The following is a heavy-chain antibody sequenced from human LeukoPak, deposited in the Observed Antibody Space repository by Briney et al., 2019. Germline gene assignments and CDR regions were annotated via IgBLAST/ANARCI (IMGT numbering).Heavy chain of an antibody. CDR2: ITTSSSYT. D-gene: IGHD3-10*01. V-gene: IGHV3-21*04. CDR3: AKRGWFGETYYYYMDV. CDR1: GFSFSSYN. J-gene: IGHJ6*03. Sequence: GGSLRLSCEASGFSFSSYNMDWVRQTPGKGLEWISSITTSSSYTFYADSVKGRFAISRDNSKNTLHLQMNSLRAEDTAVYYCAKRGWFGETYYYYMDVWGKGTTVTVSS.